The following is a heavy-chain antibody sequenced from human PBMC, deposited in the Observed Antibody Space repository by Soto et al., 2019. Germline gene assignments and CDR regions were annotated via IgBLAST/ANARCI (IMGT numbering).Heavy chain of an antibody. CDR2: ISYDGSNK. V-gene: IGHV3-30*18. Sequence: VGSLRLSCAASGFTFSSYGMHWVRQAPGKGLEWVAVISYDGSNKYYADSVKGRFTISRDNSKNTLYLQMNSLRAEDTAVYYCAKDHGHYYDSSGYYYEDYWGQGTLVTVSS. CDR1: GFTFSSYG. J-gene: IGHJ4*02. CDR3: AKDHGHYYDSSGYYYEDY. D-gene: IGHD3-22*01.